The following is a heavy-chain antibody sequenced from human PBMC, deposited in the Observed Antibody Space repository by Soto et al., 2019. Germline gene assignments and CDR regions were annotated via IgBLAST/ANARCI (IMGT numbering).Heavy chain of an antibody. CDR3: AHSGGAFGGMSYWDY. CDR1: GFSLTTSGVG. Sequence: QITLKESGPPLVKPTQTLTLTCTFSGFSLTTSGVGVNWIRQPPGKALEWLAIIFWDDDRRYSPSLKSRLTVTKDPSKIHVVLTMTNMDPVEAAKYYSAHSGGAFGGMSYWDYWGQGTLVTVSP. D-gene: IGHD2-21*01. CDR2: IFWDDDR. V-gene: IGHV2-5*02. J-gene: IGHJ4*02.